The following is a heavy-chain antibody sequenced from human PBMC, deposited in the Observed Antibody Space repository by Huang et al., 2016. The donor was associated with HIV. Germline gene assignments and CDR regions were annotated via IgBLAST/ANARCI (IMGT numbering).Heavy chain of an antibody. D-gene: IGHD3-10*01. CDR2: IYTSETT. CDR3: ARDRFYSGSSYAFDV. J-gene: IGHJ3*01. V-gene: IGHV4-61*09. Sequence: QVQLQESGPGSVKPSQTLSLTCTVSGASVSSGSYYWTWIRQPAGKGLEWLGQIYTSETTNDNPSLQNRVTISVDTSKNQFSLELSSVTAADTAVYYCARDRFYSGSSYAFDVWGQGTMVTVSS. CDR1: GASVSSGSYY.